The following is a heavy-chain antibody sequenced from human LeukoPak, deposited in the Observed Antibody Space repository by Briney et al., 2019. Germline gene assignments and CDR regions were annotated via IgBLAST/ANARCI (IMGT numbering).Heavy chain of an antibody. D-gene: IGHD5-18*01. CDR1: GLTFSIYW. CDR3: ASSRGARGYSYGFS. CDR2: INSDGSST. J-gene: IGHJ5*02. Sequence: GGSLRLSCAASGLTFSIYWMHWVRQAPGKGLVWVSRINSDGSSTSYADSVKGRFTISRDNAKNTLYLQMNSLRAEDTAVYYCASSRGARGYSYGFSWGQGTLVTVSS. V-gene: IGHV3-74*01.